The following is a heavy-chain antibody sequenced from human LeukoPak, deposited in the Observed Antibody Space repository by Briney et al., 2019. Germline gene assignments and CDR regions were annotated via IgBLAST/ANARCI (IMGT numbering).Heavy chain of an antibody. CDR2: ISSSSSYT. D-gene: IGHD5-18*01. Sequence: GGSLRLSCAASGFTFSDYYMSWIRQAPGKGLEWVSYISSSSSYTYYADSVKGRFTISRDNSKNTLYLQMNSLRAEDTAVYYCATGGGYSYGYKRDYFDYWGQGTLVTVSS. CDR3: ATGGGYSYGYKRDYFDY. V-gene: IGHV3-11*03. CDR1: GFTFSDYY. J-gene: IGHJ4*02.